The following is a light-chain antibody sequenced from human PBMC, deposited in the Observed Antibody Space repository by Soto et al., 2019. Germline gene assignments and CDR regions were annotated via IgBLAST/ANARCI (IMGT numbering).Light chain of an antibody. Sequence: QTVVTQEPSFSVSPGGTITLTCGLSSGSVSTYNYPSWYQQTPGQAPRTLIYNSSSRSSGVPDRFSGSILGNKAALTISGAQADDESDYYCLLFMSTGISLFGGGTQLTVL. CDR2: NSS. V-gene: IGLV8-61*01. CDR3: LLFMSTGISL. CDR1: SGSVSTYNY. J-gene: IGLJ3*02.